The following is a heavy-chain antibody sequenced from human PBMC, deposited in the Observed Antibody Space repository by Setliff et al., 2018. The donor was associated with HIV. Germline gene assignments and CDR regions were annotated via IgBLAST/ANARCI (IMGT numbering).Heavy chain of an antibody. CDR1: SGSISSGTYY. V-gene: IGHV4-31*03. Sequence: SETLSLTCTVSSGSISSGTYYWSWIRQYPGKGLEWIGYIYTSGSTNYNPSLKSRVTISVDTSKNQFSLKLSSVTAADTAVYYCARVVSRREDRGTWMKLWLAPYYMDVWGKGTTVTVSS. D-gene: IGHD3-10*01. CDR2: IYTSGST. CDR3: ARVVSRREDRGTWMKLWLAPYYMDV. J-gene: IGHJ6*03.